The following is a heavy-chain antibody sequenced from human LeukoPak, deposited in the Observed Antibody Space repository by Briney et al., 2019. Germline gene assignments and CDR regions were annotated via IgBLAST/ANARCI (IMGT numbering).Heavy chain of an antibody. CDR2: IYYSGST. D-gene: IGHD4-17*01. Sequence: SETLSLTCTVSGGSISSYYWSWIRQPPGKGLEWIGYIYYSGSTNYNPSLKSRVTISVDTSKNHFSLKLSSVTAADTAVYYCARDYGDYYFDYWGQGTLVTVSS. J-gene: IGHJ4*02. CDR1: GGSISSYY. V-gene: IGHV4-59*12. CDR3: ARDYGDYYFDY.